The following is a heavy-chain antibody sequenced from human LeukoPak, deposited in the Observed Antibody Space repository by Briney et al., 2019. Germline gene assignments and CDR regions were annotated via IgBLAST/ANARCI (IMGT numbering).Heavy chain of an antibody. J-gene: IGHJ4*02. CDR1: GFTYRSYW. CDR3: AVSFDY. V-gene: IGHV3-74*01. D-gene: IGHD2-8*01. CDR2: INIDGSSG. Sequence: PGGSLRLSCAASGFTYRSYWMHWVRQAPGKGLVWVSRINIDGSSGSYADSVEGRFTISRDNAKNTVYLQMNRLRAEDTAVYYCAVSFDYWGQGTLVTVSS.